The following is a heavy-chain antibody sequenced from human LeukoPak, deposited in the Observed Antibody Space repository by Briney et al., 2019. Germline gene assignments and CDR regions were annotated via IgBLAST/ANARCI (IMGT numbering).Heavy chain of an antibody. Sequence: GGSLRLSCAASGFTFSSYWMHWVRQAPGKGLVWVSRINSDGSSTRYADSVKGRFTISRDNAKNTLYLQMNSLRAEDTAVYYCAREWWLPGRYYYGMDVWGQGTTVTVSS. V-gene: IGHV3-74*01. CDR3: AREWWLPGRYYYGMDV. CDR2: INSDGSST. J-gene: IGHJ6*02. D-gene: IGHD2-15*01. CDR1: GFTFSSYW.